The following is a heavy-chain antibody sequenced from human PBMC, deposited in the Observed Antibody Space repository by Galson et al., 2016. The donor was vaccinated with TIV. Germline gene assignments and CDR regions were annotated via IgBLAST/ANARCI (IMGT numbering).Heavy chain of an antibody. CDR3: ARDRIGGLDY. CDR1: GFTFSSFW. D-gene: IGHD3-10*01. V-gene: IGHV3-7*03. Sequence: SLRLSCAGSGFTFSSFWMSWVRQAPGKGLEWVANIKQDGSEKYYVDSVKGRFTIYRDNARNSVYLQMNSLRAEDTAVYYCARDRIGGLDYWGQGTLVTVSS. CDR2: IKQDGSEK. J-gene: IGHJ4*02.